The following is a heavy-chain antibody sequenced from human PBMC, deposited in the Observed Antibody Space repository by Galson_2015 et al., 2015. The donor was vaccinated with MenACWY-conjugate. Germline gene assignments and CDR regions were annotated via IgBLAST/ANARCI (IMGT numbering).Heavy chain of an antibody. J-gene: IGHJ5*02. CDR1: GYTFTSYY. CDR3: ARDRGVTRSPRKNWFDP. CDR2: INPSGGST. D-gene: IGHD4-17*01. V-gene: IGHV1-46*01. Sequence: SVKVSCKASGYTFTSYYMHWGRRAPGQGLEWMGIINPSGGSTSYAQKFQGRVTMTRDTSTSTVYMELSSLRSEDTAVYYCARDRGVTRSPRKNWFDPWGQGTLVTVSS.